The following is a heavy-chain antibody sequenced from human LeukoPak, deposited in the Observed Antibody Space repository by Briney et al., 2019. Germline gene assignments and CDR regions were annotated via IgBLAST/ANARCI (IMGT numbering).Heavy chain of an antibody. CDR3: ARDSVVYYDSKRDDAFDI. V-gene: IGHV4-59*12. CDR1: GGSISSYY. D-gene: IGHD3-22*01. Sequence: SETLSLTCTVSGGSISSYYWSWIRQPPGKGLEWIGYIYYSGSTNYNPSLKSRVTISVDTSKNQFSLKLSSVTAADTAVYYCARDSVVYYDSKRDDAFDIWGQGTMVTVSS. J-gene: IGHJ3*02. CDR2: IYYSGST.